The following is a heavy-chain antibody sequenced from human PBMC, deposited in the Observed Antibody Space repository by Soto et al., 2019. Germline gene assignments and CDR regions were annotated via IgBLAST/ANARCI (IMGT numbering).Heavy chain of an antibody. CDR3: AKGRGYLNYYCMDV. V-gene: IGHV3-9*01. Sequence: EVQLVESGGGLVQPGRSLRLSCAASGFTFDDYAMHWVRQAPGKGLEWVYGISWNSAGIGYADSVKGRFTISRDNAKESLYLQMNSLRADDTALYYCAKGRGYLNYYCMDVWGKGTTVTVSS. CDR1: GFTFDDYA. CDR2: ISWNSAGI. J-gene: IGHJ6*03. D-gene: IGHD3-22*01.